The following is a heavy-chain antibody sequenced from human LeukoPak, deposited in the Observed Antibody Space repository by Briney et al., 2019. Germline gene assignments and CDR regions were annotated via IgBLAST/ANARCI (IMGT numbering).Heavy chain of an antibody. D-gene: IGHD6-13*01. Sequence: PGGSLRLSCAASGLTFSSYEMNWVRQAPGKGLEGVSYISSSGSTIYYADSGKGRFTISRDNAKNSLYLQMNSLRAEDTAVYYCARDSSSSWTSYYYYYGMDVWGQGTTVTVSS. CDR2: ISSSGSTI. V-gene: IGHV3-48*03. CDR3: ARDSSSSWTSYYYYYGMDV. J-gene: IGHJ6*02. CDR1: GLTFSSYE.